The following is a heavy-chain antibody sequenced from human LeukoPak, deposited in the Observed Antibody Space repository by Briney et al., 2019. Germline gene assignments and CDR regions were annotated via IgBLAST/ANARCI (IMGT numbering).Heavy chain of an antibody. D-gene: IGHD1/OR15-1a*01. J-gene: IGHJ4*02. V-gene: IGHV3-48*01. CDR1: GFTFSGYS. Sequence: PGGSLRLSCAASGFTFSGYSMNWVRQAPGKGLEWVSYISSSSSTIYYADSVKGRFTISRDNAKNSLYLQMNSLRAEDTAVYYCARASDWINNYFDHWGQGTLVTVSS. CDR3: ARASDWINNYFDH. CDR2: ISSSSSTI.